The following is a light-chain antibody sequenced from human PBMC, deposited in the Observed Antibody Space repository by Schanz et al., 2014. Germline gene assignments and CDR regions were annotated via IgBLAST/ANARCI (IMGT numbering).Light chain of an antibody. J-gene: IGLJ2*01. CDR1: SSDVGGYNY. Sequence: QSALTQPPSASGSPGQSVTISCTGTSSDVGGYNYVSWYQQHPGKAPKLMIYDVSKRPSGVPDRFSGSKSGTSASLAITGLQAEDEADYYCQSYDSSLSGHVVFGGGTKLTVL. CDR2: DVS. V-gene: IGLV2-8*01. CDR3: QSYDSSLSGHVV.